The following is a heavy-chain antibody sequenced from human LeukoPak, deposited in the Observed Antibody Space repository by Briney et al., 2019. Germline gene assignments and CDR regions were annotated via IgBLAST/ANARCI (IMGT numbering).Heavy chain of an antibody. CDR2: ISWNSGSI. CDR3: VREGGNEWYSGWFDP. CDR1: GFTFDDYA. D-gene: IGHD3-3*01. Sequence: QTGGSLRLSCAASGFTFDDYAMHWVRQAPGKGLEWVSGISWNSGSIGYADSVKGRFTISRDNAKNSLYLQMNSRRGEDTAEYYCVREGGNEWYSGWFDPWGQGALVIVSS. V-gene: IGHV3-9*01. J-gene: IGHJ5*02.